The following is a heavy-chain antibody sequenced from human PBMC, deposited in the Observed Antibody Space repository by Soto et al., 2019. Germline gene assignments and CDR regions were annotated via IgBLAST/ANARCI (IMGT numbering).Heavy chain of an antibody. CDR3: AKDRPVKGRSGSLSS. V-gene: IGHV3-30*18. Sequence: QVQLVESGGGVVQPGRSLRLSCAASAFTFSNYGMHWVRQAPGKGLEWVALISHDGSNKYYADSVRGRFTISRDNSKNTLYLQMNSLRAEDTTIYYCAKDRPVKGRSGSLSSWGQGTLVTVSS. J-gene: IGHJ5*02. CDR2: ISHDGSNK. CDR1: AFTFSNYG. D-gene: IGHD1-26*01.